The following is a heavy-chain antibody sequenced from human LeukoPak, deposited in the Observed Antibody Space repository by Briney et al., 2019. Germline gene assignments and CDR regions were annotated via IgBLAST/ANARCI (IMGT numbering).Heavy chain of an antibody. CDR2: LSYDGKNI. V-gene: IGHV3-30*04. CDR1: GFSFSDYA. D-gene: IGHD5-18*01. Sequence: GRSLRLSCTASGFSFSDYAMHWVRQAPGKGLEWVAILSYDGKNIEYADSVKGRFTISRDNSKKALYLQMSSLRAEDTAVYYCAREMWDSYGYVDYWGQGTLVTVSS. J-gene: IGHJ4*02. CDR3: AREMWDSYGYVDY.